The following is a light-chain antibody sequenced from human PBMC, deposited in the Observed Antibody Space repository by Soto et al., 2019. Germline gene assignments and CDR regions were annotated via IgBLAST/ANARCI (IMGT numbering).Light chain of an antibody. CDR3: GTWDSSLSIFV. CDR1: SSNVGNYY. Sequence: QSVLTQPPSVSAAPGQKVTMSCSGVSSNVGNYYVSWHQQLPGTAPKLLIYENDKRPSGIPDRCSGSKSGTSATLGITGLQAGDEVDYYCGTWDSSLSIFVFGTGTKLTVL. J-gene: IGLJ1*01. CDR2: END. V-gene: IGLV1-51*02.